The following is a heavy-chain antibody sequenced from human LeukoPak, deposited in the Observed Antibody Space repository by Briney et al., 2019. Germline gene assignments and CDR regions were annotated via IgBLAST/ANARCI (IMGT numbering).Heavy chain of an antibody. D-gene: IGHD1-1*01. CDR1: GYSISSGYY. CDR2: IYHSGST. Sequence: LETLSLTCTVSGYSISSGYYWGWIRQPPGKGLEWIGSIYHSGSTYYNPSLKSRVTISVDTSKNQFSLKLSSVTAADTAVYYCARASSNWNPGGGYYYMDVWGKGTTVTVSS. J-gene: IGHJ6*03. V-gene: IGHV4-38-2*02. CDR3: ARASSNWNPGGGYYYMDV.